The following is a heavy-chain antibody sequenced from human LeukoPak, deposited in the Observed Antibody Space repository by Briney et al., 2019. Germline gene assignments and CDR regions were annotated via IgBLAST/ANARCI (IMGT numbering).Heavy chain of an antibody. CDR1: GFTFSSYA. CDR3: AKGLRAYCSSTSCPFDY. V-gene: IGHV3-23*01. CDR2: ISGSGGST. D-gene: IGHD2-2*01. Sequence: GGSLRLSCAASGFTFSSYAMSWVRQAPGKGLEWVSAISGSGGSTYYADSVKGRFTISRDNSKNTLYLQMNSLRAEDTAVYYCAKGLRAYCSSTSCPFDYWGQGTLVTISS. J-gene: IGHJ4*02.